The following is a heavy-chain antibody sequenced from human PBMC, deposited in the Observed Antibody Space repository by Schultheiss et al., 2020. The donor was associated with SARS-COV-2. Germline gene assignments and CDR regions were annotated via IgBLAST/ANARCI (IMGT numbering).Heavy chain of an antibody. CDR3: ARGDYYDSSGYYIDAFDI. V-gene: IGHV3-23*01. Sequence: GGSLRLSCAASGFTFSTYSMNWVRQAPGKGLEWVTSISASGGATYYADSVEGRFTISRDNSKDTLYLHMNSLRAEDTAVYYCARGDYYDSSGYYIDAFDIWGQGTMVTVSS. J-gene: IGHJ3*02. CDR2: ISASGGAT. D-gene: IGHD3-22*01. CDR1: GFTFSTYS.